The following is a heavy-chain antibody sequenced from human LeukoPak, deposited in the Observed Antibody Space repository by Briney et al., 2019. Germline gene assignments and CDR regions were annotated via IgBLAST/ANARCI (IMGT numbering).Heavy chain of an antibody. J-gene: IGHJ3*02. CDR2: ISWNSGSI. D-gene: IGHD6-13*01. CDR1: GFTFDDYA. V-gene: IGHV3-9*01. Sequence: GGSLRLSCAASGFTFDDYAMHWVRQAPGKGLEWVSGISWNSGSIGYADSVKGRFTISRDNAKNSLYLQMNSLRAEDTALYYCAEDTSSSWPRRMNAFDIWGQGTMVTVSS. CDR3: AEDTSSSWPRRMNAFDI.